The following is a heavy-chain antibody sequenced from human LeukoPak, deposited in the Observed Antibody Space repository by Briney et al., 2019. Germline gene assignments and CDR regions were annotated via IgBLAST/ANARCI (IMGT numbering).Heavy chain of an antibody. CDR1: GFTFSDYY. CDR3: AKASRSIGYSYGAVDY. Sequence: GGSLRLSCAASGFTFSDYYMSWVRQAPGKGLEWVSAISGSGGSTYYADSVKGRFTISRDNSKNTLYLQMNSLRAEDTAVYYCAKASRSIGYSYGAVDYWGQGTLVTVSS. D-gene: IGHD5-18*01. V-gene: IGHV3-23*01. CDR2: ISGSGGST. J-gene: IGHJ4*02.